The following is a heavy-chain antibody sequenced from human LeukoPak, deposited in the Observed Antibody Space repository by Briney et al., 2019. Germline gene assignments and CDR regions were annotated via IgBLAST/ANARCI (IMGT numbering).Heavy chain of an antibody. V-gene: IGHV3-23*01. CDR1: GFTFSGYA. CDR3: AKDRTRITMVRGSVGFDY. Sequence: GGSLRLSCAASGFTFSGYAMSWVRQAPGKGLEWVSAISGSGGSTYYADSVKGRFTISRDNSKNTLYLQMNSLRAEDTAVYYCAKDRTRITMVRGSVGFDYWGQGTLVTVSS. CDR2: ISGSGGST. J-gene: IGHJ4*02. D-gene: IGHD3-10*01.